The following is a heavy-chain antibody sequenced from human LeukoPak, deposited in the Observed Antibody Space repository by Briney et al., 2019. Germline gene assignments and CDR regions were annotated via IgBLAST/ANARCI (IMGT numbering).Heavy chain of an antibody. Sequence: SETLSLTCTVSGGSISSYYWSWIRQPPRKGLEWIGYIYYSGSTYYNPFLKSRVTISVDTSKNQFSLKLSSVTAADTAVYYCARGPDAHWYFDLWGRGTLVTVSS. J-gene: IGHJ2*01. V-gene: IGHV4-30-4*08. CDR3: ARGPDAHWYFDL. CDR2: IYYSGST. CDR1: GGSISSYY. D-gene: IGHD1-14*01.